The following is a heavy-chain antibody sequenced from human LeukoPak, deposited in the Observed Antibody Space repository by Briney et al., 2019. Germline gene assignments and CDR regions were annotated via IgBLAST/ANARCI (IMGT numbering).Heavy chain of an antibody. CDR3: ARVSGYGDSYYFDC. V-gene: IGHV3-64*01. J-gene: IGHJ4*02. Sequence: PGGSLRLSCAVSGFTFSSYAMHWVRQAPGKGLEYVSAISSNGGSTYYANSVKGRFTISRDNSKNTLYLQMGSLRAEDMAVYYCARVSGYGDSYYFDCWGQGTLVTVSS. CDR2: ISSNGGST. D-gene: IGHD4-17*01. CDR1: GFTFSSYA.